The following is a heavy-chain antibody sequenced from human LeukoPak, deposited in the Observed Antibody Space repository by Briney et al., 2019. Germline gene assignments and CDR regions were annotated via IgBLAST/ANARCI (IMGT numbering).Heavy chain of an antibody. D-gene: IGHD2/OR15-2a*01. Sequence: PGGSLRLSCAASGFTFTSYALDWVRQAPGKGLEWISVISGDGESTHYADSVKGRFTIPRDNSKNTLYLQMNSLRAEDTAVYYCARDEYKADAYWGQGTLVTVSS. V-gene: IGHV3-23*01. J-gene: IGHJ4*02. CDR2: ISGDGEST. CDR3: ARDEYKADAY. CDR1: GFTFTSYA.